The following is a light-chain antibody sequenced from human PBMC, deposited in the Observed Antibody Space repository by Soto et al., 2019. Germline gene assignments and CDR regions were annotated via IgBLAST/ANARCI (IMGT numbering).Light chain of an antibody. Sequence: QSVLTQPPSASATPGQRVTISCFGSGSNIGNSFVYWYQQLPGTAPKLLIYRNNQRPSGVPDRFSGSKSGTSASLAISGLRSEDEADYYCAAWDDSLSGYVFGIGTKLTVL. CDR1: GSNIGNSF. V-gene: IGLV1-47*01. CDR3: AAWDDSLSGYV. J-gene: IGLJ1*01. CDR2: RNN.